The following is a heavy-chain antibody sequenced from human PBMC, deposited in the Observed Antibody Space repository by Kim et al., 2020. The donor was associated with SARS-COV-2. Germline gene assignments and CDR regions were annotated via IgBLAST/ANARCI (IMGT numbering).Heavy chain of an antibody. D-gene: IGHD4-17*01. CDR2: INHSGST. V-gene: IGHV4-34*01. J-gene: IGHJ6*02. CDR3: ARGRGGTTVVTLGLGYYYYLGMNV. Sequence: SETLSLTCAVYGGSFSGYYWSWIRQPPGKGLEWIGEINHSGSTNYNPSLKSRVTISVDTSKNQFSLKLSSVTAADTAVYYCARGRGGTTVVTLGLGYYYYLGMNVCGQGTTVTVSS. CDR1: GGSFSGYY.